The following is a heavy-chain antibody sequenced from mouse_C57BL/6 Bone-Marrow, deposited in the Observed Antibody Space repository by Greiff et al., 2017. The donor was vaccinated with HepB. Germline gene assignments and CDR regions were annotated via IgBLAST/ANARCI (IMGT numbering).Heavy chain of an antibody. Sequence: QVQLQQPGAELVKPGASVKLSCKASGYTFTSYCMHWVKQRPGQGLEWIGMIHPHSGSTNYNEKFKSKATLTVDKSSTTAYMQLSSLTSEDSAVYYCARGADQADYWGQGTTLTVSS. V-gene: IGHV1-64*01. CDR2: IHPHSGST. D-gene: IGHD3-2*02. CDR3: ARGADQADY. CDR1: GYTFTSYC. J-gene: IGHJ2*01.